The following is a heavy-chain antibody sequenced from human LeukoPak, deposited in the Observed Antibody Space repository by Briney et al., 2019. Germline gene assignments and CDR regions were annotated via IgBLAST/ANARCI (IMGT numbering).Heavy chain of an antibody. CDR1: GGSISSYY. CDR2: IYTSGST. J-gene: IGHJ6*03. V-gene: IGHV4-4*08. Sequence: SETLSLTCTVSGGSISSYYWSWIRQPAGKGLEWIGHIYTSGSTKYNPSLKSRVTISVDTSKNQFSLKLSSVTAADTAVYYCARGGSSTAYYYYYMDVWGKGTTVTISS. CDR3: ARGGSSTAYYYYYMDV. D-gene: IGHD2-15*01.